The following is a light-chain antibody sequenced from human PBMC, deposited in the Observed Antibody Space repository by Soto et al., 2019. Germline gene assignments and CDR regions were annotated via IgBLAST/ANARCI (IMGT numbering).Light chain of an antibody. CDR1: QSIRSW. Sequence: DIQMTQSPSTLSASVGDRVTITCRASQSIRSWLAWYQQKPGKALKLLIYDASTLQSGVPSRFSGSGSGTEFTLSISSLQPDDFATYYCQQYNSFPWTFGLGTKVDI. V-gene: IGKV1-5*01. CDR3: QQYNSFPWT. J-gene: IGKJ1*01. CDR2: DAS.